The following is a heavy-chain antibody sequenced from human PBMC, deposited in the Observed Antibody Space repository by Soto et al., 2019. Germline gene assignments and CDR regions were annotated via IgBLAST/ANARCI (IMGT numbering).Heavy chain of an antibody. Sequence: EVQLVESGGGLVQPGGSLRLSCVVSGFPLSGYWMSWVRQAPGKGLEWVANIKQDESEKYYVDSVRGRFTISRDNAKSSLFLQMNSLGAEDTAVYYCARLGAPVDRYYGLDFWGQGTTVTVSS. J-gene: IGHJ6*02. V-gene: IGHV3-7*01. D-gene: IGHD3-16*01. CDR3: ARLGAPVDRYYGLDF. CDR2: IKQDESEK. CDR1: GFPLSGYW.